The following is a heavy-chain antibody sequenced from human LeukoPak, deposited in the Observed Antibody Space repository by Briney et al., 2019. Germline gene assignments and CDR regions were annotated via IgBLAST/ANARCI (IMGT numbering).Heavy chain of an antibody. D-gene: IGHD3-22*01. V-gene: IGHV3-66*01. CDR2: IYSGGST. CDR1: GFTVSSNY. CDR3: ASYYYDSSGYYYFSYYYFDY. J-gene: IGHJ4*02. Sequence: GGSLRLSCAASGFTVSSNYMSWVRQAPGKGLEWVSVIYSGGSTYYADSVKGRFTISRDNSRNTLYLQMNSLRAEDTAVYYCASYYYDSSGYYYFSYYYFDYWGQGTLVTVSS.